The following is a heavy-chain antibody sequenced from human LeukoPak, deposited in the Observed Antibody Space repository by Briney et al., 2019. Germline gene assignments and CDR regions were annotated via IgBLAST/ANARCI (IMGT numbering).Heavy chain of an antibody. J-gene: IGHJ4*02. CDR3: ARGRGGGMAGEDFDY. CDR1: GGSFSGYY. CDR2: INHSGST. Sequence: SETLSLTCAVYGGSFSGYYWSWIRQPPGKGLEWIGEINHSGSTNYNPSLKSRVTISVDTSKNQFSLKLSSVTAADTAVYYCARGRGGGMAGEDFDYWGQGTLVTVSS. D-gene: IGHD5-24*01. V-gene: IGHV4-34*01.